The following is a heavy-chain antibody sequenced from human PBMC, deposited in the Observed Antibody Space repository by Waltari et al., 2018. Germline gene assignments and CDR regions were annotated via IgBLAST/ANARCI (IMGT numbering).Heavy chain of an antibody. Sequence: QVELVQSGAEVKKPGASVKVSCKVSGCTLTELSMHWLRQAPGKGLEWMGGFDPEDGETIYAQKFQGRVTMTEDTSTDTAYMELSSLRSEDTAVYYCARMLRWTHGMDVWGQGTTVTVSS. CDR3: ARMLRWTHGMDV. D-gene: IGHD1-1*01. CDR2: FDPEDGET. J-gene: IGHJ6*02. CDR1: GCTLTELS. V-gene: IGHV1-24*01.